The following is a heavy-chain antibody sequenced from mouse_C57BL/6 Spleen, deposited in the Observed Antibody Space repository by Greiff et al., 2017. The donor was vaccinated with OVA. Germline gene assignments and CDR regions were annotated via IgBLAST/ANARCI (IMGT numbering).Heavy chain of an antibody. CDR1: GFTFSDYY. V-gene: IGHV5-12*01. Sequence: DVKLVESGGGLVQPGGSLKLSCAASGFTFSDYYMYWVRQTPEKRLEWVAYISNGGGSTYYPDTVKGRFTISRDNAKNTLYLQMSRLKSEDTAMYYCARPGYGNYWFAYWGQGTLVTVSA. CDR3: ARPGYGNYWFAY. CDR2: ISNGGGST. J-gene: IGHJ3*01. D-gene: IGHD2-10*02.